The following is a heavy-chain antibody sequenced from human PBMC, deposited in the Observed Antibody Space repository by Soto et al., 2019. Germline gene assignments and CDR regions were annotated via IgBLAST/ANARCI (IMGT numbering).Heavy chain of an antibody. V-gene: IGHV4-34*01. CDR2: INHSGST. CDR1: GGSFSGYY. Sequence: QVQLQQWGAGLLKPSETLSLTCAVYGGSFSGYYWSWIRQPPGKGLEWIGEINHSGSTNYNPSLKRRVTISVDTSKNQFSLKLSAVTAADTAVYYCAYDSDSSGEQVDYWGQGTLVTVAS. D-gene: IGHD3-22*01. J-gene: IGHJ4*02. CDR3: AYDSDSSGEQVDY.